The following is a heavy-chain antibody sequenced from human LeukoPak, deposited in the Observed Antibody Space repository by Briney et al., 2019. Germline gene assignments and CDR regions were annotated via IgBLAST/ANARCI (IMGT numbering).Heavy chain of an antibody. CDR3: TRWGGSADDY. J-gene: IGHJ4*02. D-gene: IGHD3-16*01. V-gene: IGHV3-49*03. CDR1: GFTFGDYA. CDR2: IRGKTYGGTT. Sequence: PGGSLTLSCTGPGFTFGDYAMTWFRQAPGKGLEWVSFIRGKTYGGTTEYAASVRGRFTISRDDSKNIAYLEMNSLKTEDTAVYYCTRWGGSADDYWGQGTLVTVSS.